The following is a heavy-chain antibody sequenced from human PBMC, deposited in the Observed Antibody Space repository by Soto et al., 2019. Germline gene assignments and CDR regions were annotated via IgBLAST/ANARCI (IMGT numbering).Heavy chain of an antibody. D-gene: IGHD3-3*01. J-gene: IGHJ4*02. CDR3: GGGGGGNYDFWSGYYPFDY. Sequence: QVQLQESGPGLVKPSQTLSLTCTVSGGSISSGGYYWSWIRQHPGKGLEWIGYIYYSGSTYYNPYLQSRITILADTSKDQFSLKRSSGTAGGTGGDYWGGGGGGNYDFWSGYYPFDYWGQGTLVTVSS. CDR2: IYYSGST. V-gene: IGHV4-31*03. CDR1: GGSISSGGYY.